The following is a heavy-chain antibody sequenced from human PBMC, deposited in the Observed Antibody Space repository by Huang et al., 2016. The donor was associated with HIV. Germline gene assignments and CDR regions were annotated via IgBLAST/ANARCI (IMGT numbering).Heavy chain of an antibody. J-gene: IGHJ4*02. D-gene: IGHD6-6*01. CDR3: ARRFSSSSGYFDY. V-gene: IGHV5-51*01. CDR2: IFPDYSDT. Sequence: VQLVQSGAEVKKPGESLKISCKGSGYSFSSYWIAWVRQMPGKGLEWMGIIFPDYSDTTYMRSVEGQVTSSADKSIGTAYLQWSSLKASDTAMYYCARRFSSSSGYFDYWGQGSLVTVSS. CDR1: GYSFSSYW.